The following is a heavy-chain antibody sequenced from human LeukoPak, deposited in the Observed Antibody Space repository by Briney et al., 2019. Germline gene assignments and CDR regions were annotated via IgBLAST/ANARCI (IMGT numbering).Heavy chain of an antibody. Sequence: PGGSLRLSCAASGFTFDDYAMHWVRQAPGKGLEWVSGISWNSGSIGYADSVKGRFTISRDNAKNSLYLQMNSLRAEDTALYYCAKDADSSGWYPDYWGQGTLVTVSS. CDR2: ISWNSGSI. CDR1: GFTFDDYA. D-gene: IGHD6-19*01. CDR3: AKDADSSGWYPDY. J-gene: IGHJ4*02. V-gene: IGHV3-9*01.